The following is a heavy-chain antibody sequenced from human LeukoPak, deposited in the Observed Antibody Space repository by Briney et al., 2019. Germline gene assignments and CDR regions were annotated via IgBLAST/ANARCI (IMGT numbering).Heavy chain of an antibody. V-gene: IGHV3-53*01. CDR3: AKDEVTSGGGLAS. CDR1: GFTVSGTH. Sequence: GGSLRLSCAASGFTVSGTHMSWVRQAPGKGLEWVSAMYTGGTTYYADSGKGRFTISRDNSKNTLYLHMNSLRAEDTAVYYCAKDEVTSGGGLASWGQGTLVTVSS. D-gene: IGHD2-21*02. J-gene: IGHJ4*02. CDR2: MYTGGTT.